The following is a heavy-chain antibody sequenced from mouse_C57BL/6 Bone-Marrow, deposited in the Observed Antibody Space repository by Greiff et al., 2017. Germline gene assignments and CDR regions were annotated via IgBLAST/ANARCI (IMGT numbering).Heavy chain of an antibody. CDR1: GFTFKDYY. CDR3: APVCYGSRENAMDY. CDR2: IDPGDGET. D-gene: IGHD1-1*01. V-gene: IGHV14-2*01. J-gene: IGHJ4*01. Sequence: VQLQQSGAELVKPGASVKLSCTASGFTFKDYYMHWVKQRPEQGLEWIGGIDPGDGETKYAAKFPGKATITADTSSNTAYLQLSSLTSEDTAVDYCAPVCYGSRENAMDYWGQGTSVTVSS.